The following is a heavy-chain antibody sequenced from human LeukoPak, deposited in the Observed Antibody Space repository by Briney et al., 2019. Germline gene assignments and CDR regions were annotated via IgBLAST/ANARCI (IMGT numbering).Heavy chain of an antibody. V-gene: IGHV4-59*08. CDR2: VYYSGST. Sequence: SETLSLTCTVSGGSLSSYSWSWIRQPPGKGLEWIGYVYYSGSTSYNPSLKSRVTISVDTSKNQFSLNLSSVTAADTAVYYCARLTSGSGTYLFDYWGQGTLVTVSS. D-gene: IGHD3-10*01. CDR3: ARLTSGSGTYLFDY. CDR1: GGSLSSYS. J-gene: IGHJ4*02.